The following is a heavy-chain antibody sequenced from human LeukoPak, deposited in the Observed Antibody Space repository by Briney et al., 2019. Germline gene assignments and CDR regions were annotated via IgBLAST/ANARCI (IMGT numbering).Heavy chain of an antibody. CDR3: ARAMSIAARLQTIFDY. CDR2: IIHSGST. V-gene: IGHV4-34*12. Sequence: SETLSLTCAVYGGSFNGYYWSWIRQPPGKGLEWIGEIIHSGSTNYNPSLKSRVTISVDTSKNQFSLNLTSVTAADTAVYYCARAMSIAARLQTIFDYWGQGTLVTVSS. J-gene: IGHJ4*02. CDR1: GGSFNGYY. D-gene: IGHD6-6*01.